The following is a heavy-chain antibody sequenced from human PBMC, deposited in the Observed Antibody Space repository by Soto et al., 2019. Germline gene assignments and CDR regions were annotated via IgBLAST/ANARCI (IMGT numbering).Heavy chain of an antibody. D-gene: IGHD3-10*01. Sequence: GGSLRLSCAASGFTFSSYGMHWVRQAPGKGLEWVAVISYDGSNKYYADSVKGRFTISRDNSKNTLYLQMNSLRAEDTAVYYCAKDRGYYGSGSYYTWWFDPWGQGTLVTVSS. CDR2: ISYDGSNK. J-gene: IGHJ5*02. CDR1: GFTFSSYG. V-gene: IGHV3-30*18. CDR3: AKDRGYYGSGSYYTWWFDP.